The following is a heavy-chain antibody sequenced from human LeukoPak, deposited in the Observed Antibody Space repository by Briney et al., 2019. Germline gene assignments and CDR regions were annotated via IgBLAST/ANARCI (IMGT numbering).Heavy chain of an antibody. J-gene: IGHJ4*02. D-gene: IGHD6-19*01. V-gene: IGHV4-39*01. CDR3: ARHKVAVPQGFDY. CDR2: IYYIGTA. CDR1: DDSITNNFYF. Sequence: PSETLSLTCTVSDDSITNNFYFWGWIRQPPGTGLEWIGTIYYIGTAYYNPSLKSRVTISLDTSKNQFSLKLTSVPAADTAVYYCARHKVAVPQGFDYWGQGTLVTVSS.